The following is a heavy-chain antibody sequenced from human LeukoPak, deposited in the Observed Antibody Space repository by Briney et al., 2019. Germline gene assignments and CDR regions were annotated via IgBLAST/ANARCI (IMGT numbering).Heavy chain of an antibody. Sequence: SETLSLTCAVYGGSFSGYYWSWIRQPPGKGLEWIGEINHSGSTNYNPSLKSRVTISVDTSKNQFSLKLSSVTAADTAVYYCARYYDSSGYYRDPFDYWGQGTLVTASS. V-gene: IGHV4-34*01. CDR2: INHSGST. D-gene: IGHD3-22*01. CDR3: ARYYDSSGYYRDPFDY. CDR1: GGSFSGYY. J-gene: IGHJ4*02.